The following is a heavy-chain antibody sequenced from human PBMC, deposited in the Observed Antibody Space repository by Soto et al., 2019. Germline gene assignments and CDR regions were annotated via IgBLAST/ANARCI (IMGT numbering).Heavy chain of an antibody. Sequence: QVQLVQSGAEVKKPGASVKVSCKASGYTFTSYAMHWVRQAPGQRLEWMGWINAGNGNTKYSQNFQGRVTITRDTSASTAYMELSSLRSEDTAVYYCARVRSSGWYFDYWGQGTPVTVSS. CDR3: ARVRSSGWYFDY. J-gene: IGHJ4*02. CDR1: GYTFTSYA. CDR2: INAGNGNT. V-gene: IGHV1-3*01. D-gene: IGHD6-19*01.